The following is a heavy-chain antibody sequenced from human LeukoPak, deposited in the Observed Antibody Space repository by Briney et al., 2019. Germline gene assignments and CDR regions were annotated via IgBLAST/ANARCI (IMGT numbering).Heavy chain of an antibody. D-gene: IGHD2-15*01. J-gene: IGHJ4*02. CDR3: AKDWAVVVVAARSFDY. Sequence: GGSLRLSCAASGFTFSSYAMSWVRQAPGKGLEWVSAISGSGGSTYYADSVKGRFTISRDNSKNTLYPHMNSLRAEDTAVYYCAKDWAVVVVAARSFDYWGQGTLVTVSS. V-gene: IGHV3-23*01. CDR2: ISGSGGST. CDR1: GFTFSSYA.